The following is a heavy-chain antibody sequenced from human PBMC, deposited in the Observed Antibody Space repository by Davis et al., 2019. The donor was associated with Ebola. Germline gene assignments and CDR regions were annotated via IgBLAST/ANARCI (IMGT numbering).Heavy chain of an antibody. CDR3: ARDPSNCGGDCYYGDYFDY. V-gene: IGHV3-11*01. CDR2: ISSSGSTI. Sequence: LSLTCTVSGGSISSYYWSWIRQAPGKGLEWVSYISSSGSTIYYADSVKGRFTISRDNAKNSLYLQMNSLRAEDTAVYYCARDPSNCGGDCYYGDYFDYWGQGTLVTVSS. CDR1: GGSISSYY. D-gene: IGHD2-21*02. J-gene: IGHJ4*02.